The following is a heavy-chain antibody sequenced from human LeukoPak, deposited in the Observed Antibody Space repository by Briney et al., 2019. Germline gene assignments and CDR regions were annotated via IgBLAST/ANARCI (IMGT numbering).Heavy chain of an antibody. V-gene: IGHV1-8*02. J-gene: IGHJ4*02. CDR2: MNPNSGNT. D-gene: IGHD6-13*01. CDR1: GYTLTGYY. CDR3: ARGRRGYSSSWDYFDY. Sequence: ASVKVSCKASGYTLTGYYIHWIRQAPGQGLEWMGWMNPNSGNTGYAQKFQGRVTMTRNTSISTAYMELSSLRSEDTAVYYCARGRRGYSSSWDYFDYWGQGTLVTVSS.